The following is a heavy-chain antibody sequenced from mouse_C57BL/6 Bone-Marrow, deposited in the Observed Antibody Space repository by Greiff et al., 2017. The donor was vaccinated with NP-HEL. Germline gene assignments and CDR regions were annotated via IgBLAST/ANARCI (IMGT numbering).Heavy chain of an antibody. J-gene: IGHJ2*01. Sequence: EVKLVESGAELVRPGASVKLSCTASGFNIKDDYMHWVKQRPEQGLEWIGWIDPENGDTEYASKFQGKATITAETSSNTAYLQLSSLTSEDTAVYYCTTTYYYGSSYEGDYWGQGTTLTVSS. D-gene: IGHD1-1*01. CDR2: IDPENGDT. V-gene: IGHV14-4*01. CDR1: GFNIKDDY. CDR3: TTTYYYGSSYEGDY.